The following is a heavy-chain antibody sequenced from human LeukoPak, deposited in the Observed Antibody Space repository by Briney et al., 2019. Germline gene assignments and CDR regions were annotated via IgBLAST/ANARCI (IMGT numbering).Heavy chain of an antibody. CDR3: ARHQDGTLEYYYYYMDV. CDR1: GFTFSSYW. V-gene: IGHV3-74*01. D-gene: IGHD1-1*01. J-gene: IGHJ6*03. CDR2: INTDGSTT. Sequence: GGSLRLSCAASGFTFSSYWMHWVRPAPGKGLVWVSRINTDGSTTNYADSVKGRFTISRDNAKNTLYLQMNSLRAEDTAVYYCARHQDGTLEYYYYYMDVWGKGTTVTVSS.